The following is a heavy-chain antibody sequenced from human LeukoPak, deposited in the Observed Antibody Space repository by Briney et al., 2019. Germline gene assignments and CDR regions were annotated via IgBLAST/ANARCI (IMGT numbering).Heavy chain of an antibody. CDR2: INPNSGGT. CDR1: GYTFTGYY. CDR3: ARSDCGGDCYPSSVDY. J-gene: IGHJ4*02. Sequence: ASVKVSCKASGYTFTGYYMHWVRQAPGQGLEWMGWINPNSGGTNYAQKFHGRVTMTRDTSISTAYMVQSRLSSDDTAVYYRARSDCGGDCYPSSVDYWGQGTLVTVSS. V-gene: IGHV1-2*02. D-gene: IGHD2-21*02.